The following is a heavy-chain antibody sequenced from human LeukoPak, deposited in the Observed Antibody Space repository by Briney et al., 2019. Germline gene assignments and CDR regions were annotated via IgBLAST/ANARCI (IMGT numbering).Heavy chain of an antibody. CDR3: ARSYCSSTSCYIYWFGP. J-gene: IGHJ5*02. D-gene: IGHD2-2*02. CDR2: INHRGST. CDR1: GGSFSGYY. V-gene: IGHV4-34*01. Sequence: SETLSLTCAVYGGSFSGYYWSWIRQPPGKGREWIGEINHRGSTNYNPSLKSRVTISLDTSKNQFSLKLSSVTAADTAVYCCARSYCSSTSCYIYWFGPWGQGTLVTVSS.